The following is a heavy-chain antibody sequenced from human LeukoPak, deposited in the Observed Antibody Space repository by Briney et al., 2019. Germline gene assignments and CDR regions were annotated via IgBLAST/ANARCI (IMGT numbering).Heavy chain of an antibody. J-gene: IGHJ4*02. V-gene: IGHV3-30*18. CDR3: AESRSGWHFDY. CDR1: GFTFSSHG. D-gene: IGHD6-19*01. CDR2: VSYDGSNK. Sequence: GRSLRLSCAASGFTFSSHGMHWVRQAPGKGLEWVAVVSYDGSNKYYADSVKGRFTISRDNSNNTLYVQMNSLRAEDTAVYYCAESRSGWHFDYWGQGILVTVSS.